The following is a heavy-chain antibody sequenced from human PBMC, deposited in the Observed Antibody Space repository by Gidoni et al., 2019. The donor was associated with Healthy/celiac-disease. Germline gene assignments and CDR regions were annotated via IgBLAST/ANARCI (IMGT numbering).Heavy chain of an antibody. V-gene: IGHV4-59*01. CDR1: GGSIRSYY. J-gene: IGHJ6*03. CDR3: ARGADYDFWSGYDYYYYYYMDV. Sequence: QVQLQESGPGLVTPSETLSLTCTVSGGSIRSYYWSWIRQPPGKGLEWIGYIYYSGSTNYNPSLKSRVTISVDTSKNQFSLKLSSVTAADTAVYYCARGADYDFWSGYDYYYYYYMDVWGKGTTVTVSS. D-gene: IGHD3-3*01. CDR2: IYYSGST.